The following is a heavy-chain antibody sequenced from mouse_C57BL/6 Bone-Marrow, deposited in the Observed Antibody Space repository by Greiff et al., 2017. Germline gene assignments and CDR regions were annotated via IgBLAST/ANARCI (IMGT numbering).Heavy chain of an antibody. Sequence: EVQVVESGGDLVKPGGSLKLSCAASGFTFSSYGMSWVRQTPDKRLEWVATISSGGSYTYYPDSVKGRFTLSRDNAKNTLYLQMSSLKSEYTAMYYCARMMVSWFAYWGQGTLVTVSA. J-gene: IGHJ3*01. CDR3: ARMMVSWFAY. D-gene: IGHD2-3*01. CDR2: ISSGGSYT. CDR1: GFTFSSYG. V-gene: IGHV5-6*01.